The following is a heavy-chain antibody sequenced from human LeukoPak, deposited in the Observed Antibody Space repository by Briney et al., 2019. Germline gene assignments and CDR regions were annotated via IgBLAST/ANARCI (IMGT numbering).Heavy chain of an antibody. D-gene: IGHD3-10*01. J-gene: IGHJ5*02. CDR1: GFTFSSYA. CDR3: AKGGVRGVIYNWFDP. Sequence: GGSLRLPCAASGFTFSSYAMSWVRQAPGKGLEWVSAISGSGGSTYYADSVKGRFTISRDNSKNTLYLQMNSLRAEDTAVYYCAKGGVRGVIYNWFDPWGQGTLVTVSS. CDR2: ISGSGGST. V-gene: IGHV3-23*01.